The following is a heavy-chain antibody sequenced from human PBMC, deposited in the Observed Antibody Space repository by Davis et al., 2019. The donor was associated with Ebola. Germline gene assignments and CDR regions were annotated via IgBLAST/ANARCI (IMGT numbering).Heavy chain of an antibody. CDR1: GFPFSSFW. Sequence: GESLKISCAASGFPFSSFWMHWVRQPPGKGLVWVSRVNTNGRSTTYADSVKGRFTISRDNAKKTLYLQMNSLRAEDTAVYYCARARLTGTIDNWGQGTLVTVSP. D-gene: IGHD1-7*01. CDR3: ARARLTGTIDN. V-gene: IGHV3-74*01. CDR2: VNTNGRST. J-gene: IGHJ4*02.